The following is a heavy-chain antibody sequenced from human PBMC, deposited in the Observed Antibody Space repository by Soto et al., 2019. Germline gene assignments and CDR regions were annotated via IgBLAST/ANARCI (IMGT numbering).Heavy chain of an antibody. D-gene: IGHD3-22*01. Sequence: GESRTNSTQGSGYSFAIYWIILVRQMHGNGLEWMGRIDPSDSYTNYSPSFQGHVTISADKSISTAYLQWSSLKASDTAMYYCARQLEYYDSSGYYYFDPWGQGTLVTVSS. CDR3: ARQLEYYDSSGYYYFDP. CDR2: IDPSDSYT. V-gene: IGHV5-10-1*01. J-gene: IGHJ5*02. CDR1: GYSFAIYW.